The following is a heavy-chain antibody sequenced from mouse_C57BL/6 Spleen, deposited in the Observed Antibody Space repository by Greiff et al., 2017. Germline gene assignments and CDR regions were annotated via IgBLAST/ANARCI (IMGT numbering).Heavy chain of an antibody. Sequence: EVQLQQSGPGLVKPSQSLSLTCSVTGYSITSGYYWNWIRQFPGNKLEWMGYISYDGSNNYNPSLKNRISITRDTSKNQFFLKLNSVTTEDTATYYCARGGLRRGDWYFDVWGTGTTVTVSS. CDR1: GYSITSGYY. D-gene: IGHD2-4*01. CDR2: ISYDGSN. J-gene: IGHJ1*03. V-gene: IGHV3-6*01. CDR3: ARGGLRRGDWYFDV.